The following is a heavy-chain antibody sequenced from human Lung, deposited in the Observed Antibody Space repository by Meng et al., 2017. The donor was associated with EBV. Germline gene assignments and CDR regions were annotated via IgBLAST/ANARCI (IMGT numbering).Heavy chain of an antibody. V-gene: IGHV4-34*01. CDR2: INRSGST. CDR3: ARLYRGGWYL. D-gene: IGHD6-19*01. CDR1: GGPFSTYY. Sequence: QVPLQQWGAGLLKPSETLSLTCAVYGGPFSTYYWSWIRQPPGKGLEWIGEINRSGSTNYNPSLKSRLTVSMDTSKNQFSLKLSSVTAADTAVYYCARLYRGGWYLWGRGTLVTVSS. J-gene: IGHJ4*02.